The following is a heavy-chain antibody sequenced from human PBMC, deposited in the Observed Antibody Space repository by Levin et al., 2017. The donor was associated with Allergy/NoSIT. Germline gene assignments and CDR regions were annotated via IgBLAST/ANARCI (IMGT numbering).Heavy chain of an antibody. Sequence: TGGSLRLSCAGSGFTFSSYWMHWVRQAPGKGLVWVSRINSDGSSTNYADSVKGRLTISRDNAKNTLYLQMNSLRAEDTAVYYCARGGSTSCYGWGQGTLVTVSS. CDR3: ARGGSTSCYG. V-gene: IGHV3-74*01. D-gene: IGHD2-2*01. J-gene: IGHJ4*02. CDR2: INSDGSST. CDR1: GFTFSSYW.